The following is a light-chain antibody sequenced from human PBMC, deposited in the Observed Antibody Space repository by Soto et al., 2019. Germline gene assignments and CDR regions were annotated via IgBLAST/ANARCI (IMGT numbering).Light chain of an antibody. Sequence: IQMTQSPSSLSASVGDRVIITCRSDHSLNNYLNWYQQRLGKVPKLLIYAASTLHSGVPSRFSGSGSGRVFTLTINSLQPEDFPTYYCQQSYSTLATLGRGTRVEI. V-gene: IGKV1-39*01. CDR1: HSLNNY. J-gene: IGKJ2*01. CDR2: AAS. CDR3: QQSYSTLAT.